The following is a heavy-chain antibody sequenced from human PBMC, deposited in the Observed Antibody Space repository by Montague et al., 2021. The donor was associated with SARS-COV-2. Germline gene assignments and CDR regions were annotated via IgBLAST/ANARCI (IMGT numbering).Heavy chain of an antibody. D-gene: IGHD3-22*01. J-gene: IGHJ3*02. CDR1: GGSISSGGYY. V-gene: IGHV4-31*03. CDR2: IYHTGST. Sequence: TLSLTCTVSGGSISSGGYYWSWIRQRPGKGLEWIGYIYHTGSTHYXXXLKSRVTISKETSKNHFSLNLSSVTAADSAVYYCARDSGYYDSSGYSYDAFDIWGQGTKVTVSS. CDR3: ARDSGYYDSSGYSYDAFDI.